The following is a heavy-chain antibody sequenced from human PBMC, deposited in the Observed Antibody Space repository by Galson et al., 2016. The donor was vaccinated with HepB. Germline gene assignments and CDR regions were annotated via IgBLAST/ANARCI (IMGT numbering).Heavy chain of an antibody. Sequence: SLRLSCAASGLPFSTYSMSWVRQAPGKGLEWVSYLHIDSSYIYYADSVNGRFTISRDNAKNSLSLRMNSLRAEDTAVYYCVRDSHFGAFDIWGQGTMVTVSS. CDR3: VRDSHFGAFDI. V-gene: IGHV3-21*01. J-gene: IGHJ3*02. CDR1: GLPFSTYS. D-gene: IGHD3-10*01. CDR2: LHIDSSYI.